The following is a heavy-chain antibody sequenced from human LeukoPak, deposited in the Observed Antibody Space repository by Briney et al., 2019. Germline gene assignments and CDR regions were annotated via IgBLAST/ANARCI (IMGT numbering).Heavy chain of an antibody. J-gene: IGHJ5*02. CDR3: ARGRDYVWGSYRYSGWFDP. Sequence: GGSLRLSCAASGFTFSNYAMNWVRQAPGKGLEWVSSISDSGGSTYHADSVKGRFTISRDNSKNTLYLQMNSLRAEDTAVYYCARGRDYVWGSYRYSGWFDPWGQGTLVTVSS. CDR1: GFTFSNYA. CDR2: ISDSGGST. V-gene: IGHV3-23*01. D-gene: IGHD3-16*02.